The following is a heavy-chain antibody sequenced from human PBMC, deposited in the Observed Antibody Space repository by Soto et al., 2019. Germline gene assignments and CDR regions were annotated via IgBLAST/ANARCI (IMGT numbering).Heavy chain of an antibody. Sequence: QVQLVQSGAEVKKPGSSVKVSCKASGGTFSSYAISWVRQAPGQGLEWMGGIIPIFGTANYAQKFQGRVTITADESTSTAYMVLRSLRAEDTAVYYCASPGRIFVEVVHYYYYCMDVLGQGTTVTVSS. CDR2: IIPIFGTA. CDR1: GGTFSSYA. V-gene: IGHV1-69*01. D-gene: IGHD3-3*01. CDR3: ASPGRIFVEVVHYYYYCMDV. J-gene: IGHJ6*02.